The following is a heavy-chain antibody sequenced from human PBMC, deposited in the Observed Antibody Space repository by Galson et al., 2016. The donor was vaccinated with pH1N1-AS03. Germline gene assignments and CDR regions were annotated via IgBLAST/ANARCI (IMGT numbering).Heavy chain of an antibody. J-gene: IGHJ6*04. CDR3: GRHLRSSYSMDV. D-gene: IGHD2-15*01. Sequence: ETLSLTCTVSGGSVSGYYWTWIRQPPGKGLEWIGQIFYIGDTLYTPSLRGRVTMSVDTSKNQLSLRLSSVTAADTAVYYCGRHLRSSYSMDVWGKGTTVTVSS. CDR2: IFYIGDT. V-gene: IGHV4-59*08. CDR1: GGSVSGYY.